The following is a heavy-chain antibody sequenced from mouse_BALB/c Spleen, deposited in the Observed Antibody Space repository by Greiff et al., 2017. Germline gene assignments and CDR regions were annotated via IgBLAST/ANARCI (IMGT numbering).Heavy chain of an antibody. CDR3: ARSNYYGGYFDY. J-gene: IGHJ2*01. CDR1: GYSITSDYA. V-gene: IGHV3-2*02. D-gene: IGHD1-1*01. Sequence: VQLKESGPGLVKPSQSLSLTCTVTGYSITSDYAWNWIRQFPGNKLEWMGYISYSGSTSYNPSLKSRISITRDTSKNQFFLQLNSVTTEDTATYYCARSNYYGGYFDYWGQGTTLTVSS. CDR2: ISYSGST.